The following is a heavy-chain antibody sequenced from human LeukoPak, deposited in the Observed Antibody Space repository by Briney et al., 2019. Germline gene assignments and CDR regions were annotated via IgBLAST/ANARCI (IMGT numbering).Heavy chain of an antibody. J-gene: IGHJ5*02. Sequence: SVKVSCKPSGGTFNNSAISWVRQAPGQGLEWLGGIMPLFGTAGYAQKFQGRVTITKDESTRTVYLELTSLTSDDTAAYYCARDVHGDYGSGWFDPWGQGTLVSVSS. D-gene: IGHD4-17*01. CDR1: GGTFNNSA. V-gene: IGHV1-69*05. CDR2: IMPLFGTA. CDR3: ARDVHGDYGSGWFDP.